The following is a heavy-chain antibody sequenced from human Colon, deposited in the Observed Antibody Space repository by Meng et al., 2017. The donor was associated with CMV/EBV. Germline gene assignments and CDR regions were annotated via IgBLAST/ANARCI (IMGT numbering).Heavy chain of an antibody. CDR1: GFTFSSYW. CDR2: IKQDGSEK. CDR3: ARDRRNNVGMDV. Sequence: GESLKISCAASGFTFSSYWVSWVRQAPGKGLEWVANIKQDGSEKYYVDSVKGRFTISRDNAKNSLYLQMNSLRAEDTAVYYCARDRRNNVGMDVWGQGTTVTVSS. D-gene: IGHD2-8*01. V-gene: IGHV3-7*01. J-gene: IGHJ6*02.